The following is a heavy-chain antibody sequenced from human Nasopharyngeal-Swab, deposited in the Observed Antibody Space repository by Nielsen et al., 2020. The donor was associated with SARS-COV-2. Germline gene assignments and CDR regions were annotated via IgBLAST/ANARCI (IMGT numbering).Heavy chain of an antibody. CDR2: IYSGGST. Sequence: GESLKISCAASGFTVSSNYMSWVRQAPGKGLEWVSVIYSGGSTYYADSVKGRFTISRDNSKNTLYLQMNSLRAEDTAVYHCARDGTGTTRKNGWFDPWGQGTLVTVSS. D-gene: IGHD1-1*01. V-gene: IGHV3-66*01. J-gene: IGHJ5*02. CDR1: GFTVSSNY. CDR3: ARDGTGTTRKNGWFDP.